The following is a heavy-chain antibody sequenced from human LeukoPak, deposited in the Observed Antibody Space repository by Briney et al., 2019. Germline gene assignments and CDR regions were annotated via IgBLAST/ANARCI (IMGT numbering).Heavy chain of an antibody. CDR3: ARAEYRSSWYGY. V-gene: IGHV1-18*01. Sequence: GASVKVSCKASGYTFTSYGISWVRQAPGQGLEWMGWISAYNGNTNYAQKFQGRVTMTTDTSTRTAYMDLRSLRSDDTAVYYCARAEYRSSWYGYRGQGTLVTVSS. J-gene: IGHJ4*02. CDR1: GYTFTSYG. D-gene: IGHD6-13*01. CDR2: ISAYNGNT.